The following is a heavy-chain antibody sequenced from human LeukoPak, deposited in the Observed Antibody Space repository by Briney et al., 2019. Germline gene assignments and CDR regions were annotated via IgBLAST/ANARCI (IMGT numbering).Heavy chain of an antibody. J-gene: IGHJ1*01. CDR2: FDPEDGET. V-gene: IGHV1-24*01. CDR3: ATDRGIAAETGDAEYFQH. CDR1: GYTLTELS. Sequence: GASVKVSCKVSGYTLTELSMHWVRQAPGKGLEWMGGFDPEDGETIYAQKFQGRVTMTEDTSTDTAYMELSSLRSEDTAVHYCATDRGIAAETGDAEYFQHWGQGTLVTVSS. D-gene: IGHD6-13*01.